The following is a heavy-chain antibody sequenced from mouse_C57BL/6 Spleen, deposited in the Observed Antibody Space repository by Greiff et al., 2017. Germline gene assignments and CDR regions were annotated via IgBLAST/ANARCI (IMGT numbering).Heavy chain of an antibody. CDR2: ISSGGDYI. CDR1: GFTFSSYA. CDR3: TRSYDGSSPYYYAMDY. Sequence: EVHLVESGEGLVKPGGSLKLSCAASGFTFSSYAMSWVRQTPEKRLEWVAYISSGGDYIYYADTVKGRFTISRDNARNTLYLQMSSLKSEDTAMYYCTRSYDGSSPYYYAMDYWGQGTSVTVSS. V-gene: IGHV5-9-1*02. D-gene: IGHD1-1*01. J-gene: IGHJ4*01.